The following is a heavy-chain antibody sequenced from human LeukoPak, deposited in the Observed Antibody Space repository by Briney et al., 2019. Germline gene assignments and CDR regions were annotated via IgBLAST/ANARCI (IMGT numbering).Heavy chain of an antibody. V-gene: IGHV4-59*08. CDR3: ARLRVAVAGFDY. J-gene: IGHJ4*02. D-gene: IGHD6-19*01. CDR1: GGSISSYY. CDR2: IYYSGST. Sequence: SETLSLTCTVSGGSISSYYWSWIRQPPGKGLEWIGYIYYSGSTNYNPSLKSRVTISVDTSKNQFSLELSSVTAADTAVYYCARLRVAVAGFDYWGQGTLVTVSS.